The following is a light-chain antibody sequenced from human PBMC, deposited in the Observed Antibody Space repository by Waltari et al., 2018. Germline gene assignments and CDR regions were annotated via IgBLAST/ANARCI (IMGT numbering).Light chain of an antibody. V-gene: IGKV1-12*01. CDR1: QGIGSW. J-gene: IGKJ4*01. CDR2: GAS. Sequence: DIQMTQSPSSVSASVGDRVTITCRASQGIGSWLAWYQQKPGTAPKLLIYGASDLQSGVLSRFSGRGSGTDFTLTINSLQPEDFATYYCQQATSFPHTFGGGTKVEIK. CDR3: QQATSFPHT.